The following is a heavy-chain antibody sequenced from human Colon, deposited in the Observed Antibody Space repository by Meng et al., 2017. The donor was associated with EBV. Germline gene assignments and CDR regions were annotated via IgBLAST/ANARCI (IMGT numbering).Heavy chain of an antibody. V-gene: IGHV7-4-1*02. J-gene: IGHJ5*02. CDR1: GYPFSTYT. CDR2: ISTNTGTP. CDR3: ARGGNFDP. D-gene: IGHD2/OR15-2a*01. Sequence: QVQLVKSCSEFKKPGASVKVACKASGYPFSTYTINWVRQAHGRGLEWMGWISTNTGTPTYTQGFIGRFVFSLDTSVSTAYLQISSLKAEDTAVYYCARGGNFDPWGQGTLVTVSS.